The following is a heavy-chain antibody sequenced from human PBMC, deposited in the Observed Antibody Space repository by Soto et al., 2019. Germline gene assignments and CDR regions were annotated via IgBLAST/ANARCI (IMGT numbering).Heavy chain of an antibody. CDR1: GFSFSSYA. J-gene: IGHJ4*02. Sequence: DVQLLESGGGLVQPGGSLRLSCAASGFSFSSYAMVWVRQAPGKGLEWVAVISARGGSSYFADSVKGRFTLSKDNSKNVLPLEMNSLSAEETAIYFCAKGSIEYSASVDNWGQGTLVVVSS. D-gene: IGHD5-12*01. CDR3: AKGSIEYSASVDN. V-gene: IGHV3-23*01. CDR2: ISARGGSS.